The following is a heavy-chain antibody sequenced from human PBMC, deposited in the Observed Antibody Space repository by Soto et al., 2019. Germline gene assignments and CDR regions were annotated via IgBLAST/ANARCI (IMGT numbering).Heavy chain of an antibody. J-gene: IGHJ6*02. CDR2: IIPIFGTA. Sequence: ASVKVSCKASGGTFSSYAISWVRQAPGQGLEWMGGIIPIFGTANYAQKFQGRVTITADESTSTAYMGLSSLRSEDTAVYYCARVRITIFGVVGRATVDYYYGMDVWGQGTTVTVSS. D-gene: IGHD3-3*01. CDR1: GGTFSSYA. CDR3: ARVRITIFGVVGRATVDYYYGMDV. V-gene: IGHV1-69*13.